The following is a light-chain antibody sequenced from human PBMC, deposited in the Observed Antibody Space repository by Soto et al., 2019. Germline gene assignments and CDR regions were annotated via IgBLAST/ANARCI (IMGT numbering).Light chain of an antibody. Sequence: QSVLTQPPSASGTPGQRVTISCFGSRSNIGTNTVNWYQQLPGTGPKLLISINNQRPSGVPDPFSGSKSGTSASLVISGLQSEDEADYYCAAWDDSLNGPVFGTGTKLTVL. J-gene: IGLJ1*01. V-gene: IGLV1-44*01. CDR1: RSNIGTNT. CDR3: AAWDDSLNGPV. CDR2: INN.